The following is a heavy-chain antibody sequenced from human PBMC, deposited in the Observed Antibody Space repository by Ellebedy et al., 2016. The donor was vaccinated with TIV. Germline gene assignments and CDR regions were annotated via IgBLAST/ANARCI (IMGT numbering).Heavy chain of an antibody. V-gene: IGHV3-49*03. Sequence: GGSLRLSXTASGFTFGDYAMSWFRQAPGKGLEWVGFIRSKAYGGTTEYAASVKGRFTISRDDSKSIAYLQMNSLKTEDTAVYYCTRDGTYYYDSSGSPWGQGTLVTVSS. CDR1: GFTFGDYA. CDR3: TRDGTYYYDSSGSP. CDR2: IRSKAYGGTT. J-gene: IGHJ5*02. D-gene: IGHD3-22*01.